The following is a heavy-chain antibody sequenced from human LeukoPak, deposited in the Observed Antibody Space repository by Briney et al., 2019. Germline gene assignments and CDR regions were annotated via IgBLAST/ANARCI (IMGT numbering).Heavy chain of an antibody. Sequence: ASVKVSCRSSGYTFTTYGITWVRQAPGQGLEWMGWISSYNGNTNYAQKLQGRVTMTTDTSTSTAYMELRSLRSDDTAMYYCARDRMDTGTYFDYWGQGTLVTVSS. CDR2: ISSYNGNT. J-gene: IGHJ4*02. CDR1: GYTFTTYG. V-gene: IGHV1-18*01. CDR3: ARDRMDTGTYFDY. D-gene: IGHD5-18*01.